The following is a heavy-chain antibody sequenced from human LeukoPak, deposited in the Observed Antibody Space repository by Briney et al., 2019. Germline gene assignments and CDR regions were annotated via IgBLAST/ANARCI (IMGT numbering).Heavy chain of an antibody. D-gene: IGHD6-25*01. J-gene: IGHJ4*02. Sequence: SETLSLTCTVSGGSISSYYWSWIRQPPGKGLEWIANIYHTGSTNYNPSLSGRVTISIDTAKNQFSLKLTSVTAVDTAVYYCARRGRNSSGWQDYLWGQGTLVTVSS. CDR3: ARRGRNSSGWQDYL. CDR1: GGSISSYY. V-gene: IGHV4-59*01. CDR2: IYHTGST.